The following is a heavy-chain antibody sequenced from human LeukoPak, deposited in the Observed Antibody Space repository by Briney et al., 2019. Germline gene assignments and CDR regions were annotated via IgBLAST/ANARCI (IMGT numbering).Heavy chain of an antibody. D-gene: IGHD3-3*01. Sequence: GGSLRLSCAASGFIFSSHAMNWVRHAPGKGLEWVANIKQDGSEKYYMDSVKGRFTISRDNAKNSLYLQMNRLRAEDTAVYYCARDKGNSDFWSGYSSYGMDVWGQGITVTVSS. CDR3: ARDKGNSDFWSGYSSYGMDV. CDR2: IKQDGSEK. J-gene: IGHJ6*02. CDR1: GFIFSSHA. V-gene: IGHV3-7*01.